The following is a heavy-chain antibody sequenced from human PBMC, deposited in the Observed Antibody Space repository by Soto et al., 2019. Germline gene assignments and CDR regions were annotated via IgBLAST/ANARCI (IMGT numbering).Heavy chain of an antibody. J-gene: IGHJ4*02. V-gene: IGHV3-9*01. CDR3: AKDKVGKDYGFCYY. Sequence: EVQLVESGGGLVQPGRSLRLSCAASGFTFDDYAMHWVRHAPGNGLDWVSGISWNSGSIGYADSVKGRFTISIDNAKNSPNLQMNSLRAEDTALYYCAKDKVGKDYGFCYYWCQGTLVTVSP. CDR2: ISWNSGSI. CDR1: GFTFDDYA. D-gene: IGHD4-17*01.